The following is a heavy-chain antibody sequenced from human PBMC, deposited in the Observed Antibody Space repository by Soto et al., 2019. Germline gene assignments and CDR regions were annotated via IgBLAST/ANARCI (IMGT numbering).Heavy chain of an antibody. CDR3: ARVWGGAFDI. CDR2: IYYSGST. Sequence: SETLSLTCTVSGGSISYYYWSWIRQPPGKGLEWIGYIYYSGSTNYNPSLKSRVTISVDTSKNQFSLKLSSVTAADTAVYYCARVWGGAFDIWGQGTMVTVSS. V-gene: IGHV4-59*01. D-gene: IGHD3-10*01. J-gene: IGHJ3*02. CDR1: GGSISYYY.